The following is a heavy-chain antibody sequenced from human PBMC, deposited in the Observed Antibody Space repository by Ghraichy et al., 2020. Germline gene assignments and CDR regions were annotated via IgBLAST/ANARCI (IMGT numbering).Heavy chain of an antibody. Sequence: GGSLRLSCAASGFTVSSNYMSWVRQAPGKGLEWVSVIYSGGSTYYADSVKGRFTISRHNSKNTLYLQMNSLRAEDTAVYYCARGLVGENGDYGYYYYYYGMDVWGQGSTVTVSS. CDR1: GFTVSSNY. V-gene: IGHV3-53*04. CDR3: ARGLVGENGDYGYYYYYYGMDV. D-gene: IGHD4-17*01. J-gene: IGHJ6*02. CDR2: IYSGGST.